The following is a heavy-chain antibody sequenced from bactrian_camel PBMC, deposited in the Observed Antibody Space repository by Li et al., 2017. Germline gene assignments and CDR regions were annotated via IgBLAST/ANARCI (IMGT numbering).Heavy chain of an antibody. V-gene: IGHV3S53*01. CDR2: IRSDGSK. CDR3: VRGWDDDTWSFNY. J-gene: IGHJ4*01. Sequence: HVQLVESGGGSVQAGGSLRLSCAASANTYSMCMGWFRQAPGNECELVSSIRSDGSKSYADSVKGRFTISQDNAKNTVYLQMNSLKPEDTAVYYCVRGWDDDTWSFNYWGQGTQVTVS. CDR1: ANTYSMC. D-gene: IGHD3*01.